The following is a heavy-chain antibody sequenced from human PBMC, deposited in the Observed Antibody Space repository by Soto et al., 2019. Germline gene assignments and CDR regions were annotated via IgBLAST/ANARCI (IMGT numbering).Heavy chain of an antibody. V-gene: IGHV3-23*01. CDR2: ISGSGGST. CDR3: AKDLLGVSSTRLGVELDY. Sequence: GGSLRLSCAAAGFTFSSYAMSWVGQAPGKGLEWVSAISGSGGSTYYADSVKGRFTISRDNSKNTLYLQMNSLRAEDTAVYYCAKDLLGVSSTRLGVELDYWGQGTLVTVSS. D-gene: IGHD6-6*01. J-gene: IGHJ4*02. CDR1: GFTFSSYA.